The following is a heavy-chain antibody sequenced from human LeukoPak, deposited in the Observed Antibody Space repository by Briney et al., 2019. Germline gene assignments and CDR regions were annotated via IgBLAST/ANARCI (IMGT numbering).Heavy chain of an antibody. CDR2: INPNSGGT. CDR1: GYTFTGYY. Sequence: ASVKVSCKASGYTFTGYYMHWVRQAPGQGLEWMGWINPNSGGTNYAQKFQGRVTMTRDTSISTAYMELSRLRSDDTAVYYCARGTRPYCSGGGCYLDYWGQGTLVTVSS. CDR3: ARGTRPYCSGGGCYLDY. D-gene: IGHD2-15*01. V-gene: IGHV1-2*02. J-gene: IGHJ4*02.